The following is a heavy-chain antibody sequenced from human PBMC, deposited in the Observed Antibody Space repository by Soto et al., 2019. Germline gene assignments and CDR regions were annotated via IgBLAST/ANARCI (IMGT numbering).Heavy chain of an antibody. D-gene: IGHD3-22*01. CDR3: ARDPEDYYDSSGHLGAFDI. CDR1: GGTFSSYA. CDR2: IIPIFGTA. V-gene: IGHV1-69*01. Sequence: QVQLVQSGAEVKKPGSSVKVSCKASGGTFSSYAISWVRQAPGQGLEWMGGIIPIFGTANYAQKFQGRVTITADESTSTAYRELSSLRSEDTAVYYCARDPEDYYDSSGHLGAFDIWGQGTMVTVSS. J-gene: IGHJ3*02.